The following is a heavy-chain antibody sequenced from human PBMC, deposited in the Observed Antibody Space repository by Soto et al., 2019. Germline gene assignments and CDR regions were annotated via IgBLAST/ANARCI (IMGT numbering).Heavy chain of an antibody. V-gene: IGHV4-39*01. CDR1: GDSIRSAHYF. D-gene: IGHD3-22*01. Sequence: SETLSLTCNVFGDSIRSAHYFWGWVRQPPGKGLEWIGSIYHSGATFYDPYLRSRVTLSVDTTNNQFSLRLSSVTAADTAVYYCAGRYYYDSSGADGADYWGQGTLVTVSS. CDR2: IYHSGAT. J-gene: IGHJ4*02. CDR3: AGRYYYDSSGADGADY.